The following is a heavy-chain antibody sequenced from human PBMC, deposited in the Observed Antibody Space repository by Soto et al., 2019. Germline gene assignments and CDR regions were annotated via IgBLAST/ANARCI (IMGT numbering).Heavy chain of an antibody. J-gene: IGHJ6*02. CDR2: IYYSGST. CDR3: ASQAGFYYYYGMDV. D-gene: IGHD6-19*01. V-gene: IGHV4-39*01. Sequence: QLQLQESGPGLVKPSETLSLTCTVSGGSISSSSYYWGWIRQPPGKGLEWIGSIYYSGSTYYNPSLKSRVTISVDTSKNQFSLKLSSVTAADTAVYHCASQAGFYYYYGMDVWGQGTTVTVSS. CDR1: GGSISSSSYY.